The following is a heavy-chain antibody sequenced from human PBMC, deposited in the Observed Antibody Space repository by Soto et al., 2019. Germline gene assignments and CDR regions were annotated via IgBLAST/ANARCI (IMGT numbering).Heavy chain of an antibody. CDR3: AHRRNVELGPLRLFDY. CDR2: IYWDDDK. J-gene: IGHJ4*02. Sequence: QITLKESGPTLVKPTQTLTLTCTFSGFSLSTSGVGVGWIRQPPGEALEWLALIYWDDDKRYSPSLKSRLTITKDTSKNLVGLTMTDMDPVDTATYFCAHRRNVELGPLRLFDYWGQGTQVTVSS. CDR1: GFSLSTSGVG. V-gene: IGHV2-5*02. D-gene: IGHD2-15*01.